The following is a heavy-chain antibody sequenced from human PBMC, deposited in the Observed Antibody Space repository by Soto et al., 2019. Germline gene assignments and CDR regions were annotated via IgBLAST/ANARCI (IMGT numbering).Heavy chain of an antibody. J-gene: IGHJ6*02. CDR2: IYSGGST. D-gene: IGHD2-15*01. Sequence: EVQLVESGGGLVQPGGSLRLSCAASGFTVSSNYMSWVRQAPGKGLEWVSVIYSGGSTFYADYVKGRFTISRHKSKNTLYLQMSSLRAEYTAVYYYAREGRSHLSGGSQGMDVWGQGTTVTVSS. V-gene: IGHV3-53*04. CDR3: AREGRSHLSGGSQGMDV. CDR1: GFTVSSNY.